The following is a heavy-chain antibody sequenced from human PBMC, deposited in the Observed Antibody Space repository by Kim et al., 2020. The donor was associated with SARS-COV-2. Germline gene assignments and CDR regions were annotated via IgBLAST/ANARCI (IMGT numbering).Heavy chain of an antibody. J-gene: IGHJ6*02. CDR1: GGSVSSYY. CDR2: IYTSGST. Sequence: SETLSLTCTVSGGSVSSYYWSWIRQPAGKGLEWIGRIYTSGSTNYNPSLKSRVTMSLDTSKNHFSLKLSSVTAADTAVYYCAREFGEWLLLIGDYYYYGMHDWGQGTTVTVSS. V-gene: IGHV4-4*07. D-gene: IGHD3-22*01. CDR3: AREFGEWLLLIGDYYYYGMHD.